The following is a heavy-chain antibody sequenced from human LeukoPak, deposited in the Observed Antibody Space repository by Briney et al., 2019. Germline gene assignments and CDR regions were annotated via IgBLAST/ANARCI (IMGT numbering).Heavy chain of an antibody. V-gene: IGHV1-69*04. D-gene: IGHD6-19*01. Sequence: GSSVKVSCKASGGTFSSYAISWVRQAPGQGLEWVGRIIPIFGIANYAQKFQGRVTITADKSTSTAYMELSSLRSEDTAVYYCARGTIAVAGIPMDVWGQGTTVTVSS. CDR1: GGTFSSYA. CDR3: ARGTIAVAGIPMDV. J-gene: IGHJ6*02. CDR2: IIPIFGIA.